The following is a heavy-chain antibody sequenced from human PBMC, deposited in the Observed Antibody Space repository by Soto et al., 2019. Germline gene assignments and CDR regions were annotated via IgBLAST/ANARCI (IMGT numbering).Heavy chain of an antibody. V-gene: IGHV1-24*01. D-gene: IGHD6-19*01. CDR2: FDPEDGET. CDR3: AVNKISVAGLDY. Sequence: GASVKVSCKVSGYTLTELSMHWVRQAPGKGLEWMGGFDPEDGETIYAQKFQGRVTMTEDTSTDTAYMELSSLRSEDTAVYYCAVNKISVAGLDYWGQGTLVTVSS. J-gene: IGHJ4*02. CDR1: GYTLTELS.